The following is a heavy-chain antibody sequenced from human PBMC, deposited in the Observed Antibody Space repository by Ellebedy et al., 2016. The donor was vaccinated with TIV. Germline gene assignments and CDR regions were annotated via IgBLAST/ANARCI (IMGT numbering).Heavy chain of an antibody. D-gene: IGHD2-21*02. J-gene: IGHJ4*02. Sequence: PGGSLRLSCAASGFTCSSHGVHWVRQAPGKGLEWVSSISSSSSYIYYADSVKGRFTISRDNAKNALYLQVNSLRAEDTAVYYCAYCGGDCYWGQGTLVTVSS. V-gene: IGHV3-21*01. CDR1: GFTCSSHG. CDR2: ISSSSSYI. CDR3: AYCGGDCY.